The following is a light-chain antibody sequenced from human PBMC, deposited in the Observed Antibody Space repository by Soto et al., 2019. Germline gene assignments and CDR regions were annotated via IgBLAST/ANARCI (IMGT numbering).Light chain of an antibody. CDR3: QQCNNWTRT. Sequence: EIVLTQSPATLSLSPGERATLSCRASQSVSSYLAWYQQKPGQAPRLLIYDASNRATGIPARFSGSGSGTDFTLTISSLEPEDFAVYYCQQCNNWTRTFGQGTKVEIK. V-gene: IGKV3-11*01. CDR2: DAS. J-gene: IGKJ1*01. CDR1: QSVSSY.